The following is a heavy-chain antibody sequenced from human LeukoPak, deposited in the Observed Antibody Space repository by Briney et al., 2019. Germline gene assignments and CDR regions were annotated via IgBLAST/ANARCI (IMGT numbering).Heavy chain of an antibody. J-gene: IGHJ4*02. CDR2: ISYDGSNK. D-gene: IGHD1-26*01. V-gene: IGHV3-30*03. CDR3: AREGRRVGTHEIN. Sequence: GGSLRLSCAASGFTFSSYGMHWVRQAPGKGLEWVAVISYDGSNKYYADSVKGRFTISRDNSKNTLYLQMNSLRAEDTAVYYCAREGRRVGTHEINWGQGTLVTVSS. CDR1: GFTFSSYG.